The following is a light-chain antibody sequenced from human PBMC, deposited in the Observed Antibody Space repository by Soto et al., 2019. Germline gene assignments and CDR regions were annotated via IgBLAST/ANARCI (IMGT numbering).Light chain of an antibody. Sequence: EIMLKQSPATLSLSPGERATLSCRASQSVSSYLAWYQQKPGQAPRLLIYGASSRATGIPDRFSGSGSGTDFTLTISRLEPEDFAVYCCQQYGEFTFGPGTKVDIK. J-gene: IGKJ3*01. V-gene: IGKV3-20*01. CDR2: GAS. CDR1: QSVSSY. CDR3: QQYGEFT.